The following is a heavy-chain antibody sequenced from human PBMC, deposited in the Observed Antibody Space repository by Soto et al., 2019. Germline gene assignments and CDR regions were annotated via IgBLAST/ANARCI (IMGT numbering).Heavy chain of an antibody. CDR2: FDPEDGET. J-gene: IGHJ4*02. CDR3: ATQGYWAARPQLEFDH. Sequence: ASVKVSCKVSGYTLTELSMHWVRQAPGKGLEWMGGFDPEDGETIYAQKFQGRVTMTEDTSTDTAYMELSSLRSEDTAVYYCATQGYWAARPQLEFDHWGQGTLVTVSS. CDR1: GYTLTELS. V-gene: IGHV1-24*01. D-gene: IGHD6-6*01.